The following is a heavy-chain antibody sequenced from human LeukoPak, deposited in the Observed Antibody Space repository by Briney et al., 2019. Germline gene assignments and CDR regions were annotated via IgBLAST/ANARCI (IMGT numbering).Heavy chain of an antibody. V-gene: IGHV3-21*01. CDR3: ARDREYYYDSSGNFDY. J-gene: IGHJ4*02. CDR2: ISSSSSYI. D-gene: IGHD3-22*01. CDR1: GFTFSSYS. Sequence: GGSLRLSCAASGFTFSSYSMNWVRQAPGKGLEWVSSISSSSSYIYYADSVKGRFTISRDNAKNSQYLQMNSLRAEDTAVYYCARDREYYYDSSGNFDYWGQGTLVTVSS.